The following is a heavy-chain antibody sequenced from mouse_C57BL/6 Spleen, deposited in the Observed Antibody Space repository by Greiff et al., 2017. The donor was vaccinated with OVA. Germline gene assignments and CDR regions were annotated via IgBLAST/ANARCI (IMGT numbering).Heavy chain of an antibody. CDR2: INPNNGGT. Sequence: VQLQQSGPELVKPGASVKIPCKASGYTFTDYNMDWVKQSHGKSLEWIGEINPNNGGTIYNQKFKGKYTLTVAKYSSTAYMELRSLTSEDTAVYYCASGIYYDYDGFAYWGQGTLVTVSA. J-gene: IGHJ3*01. D-gene: IGHD2-4*01. CDR3: ASGIYYDYDGFAY. CDR1: GYTFTDYN. V-gene: IGHV1-18*01.